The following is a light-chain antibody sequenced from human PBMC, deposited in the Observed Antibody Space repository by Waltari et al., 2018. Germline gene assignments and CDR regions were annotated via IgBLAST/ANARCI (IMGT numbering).Light chain of an antibody. CDR1: TSNIGRNY. Sequence: QSVLTPPPSASGTPGQRVTISCSGSTSNIGRNYLYWYQQFPGTAPKLLVYRNNERPSGVPDRISGSKSGTSASLAISGLRSEDEADYYCATWDGSLTAWVFGGGTKVTVL. CDR3: ATWDGSLTAWV. J-gene: IGLJ3*02. V-gene: IGLV1-47*01. CDR2: RNN.